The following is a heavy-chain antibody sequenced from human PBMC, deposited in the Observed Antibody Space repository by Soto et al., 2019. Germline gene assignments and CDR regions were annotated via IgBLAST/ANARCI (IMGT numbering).Heavy chain of an antibody. Sequence: EVQLLESGGGLVQPGGSLRLSCAASGFTFSSYAMSWVRQAPGKGLEWVSAISGSGGSTYYADSVKGRFTISRDNSKNTLYLQMNSLRAEDTAVYYCAKGPRLRFLECLSTGRYGMDVWGQGTTVTVSS. CDR2: ISGSGGST. CDR1: GFTFSSYA. CDR3: AKGPRLRFLECLSTGRYGMDV. D-gene: IGHD3-3*01. V-gene: IGHV3-23*01. J-gene: IGHJ6*02.